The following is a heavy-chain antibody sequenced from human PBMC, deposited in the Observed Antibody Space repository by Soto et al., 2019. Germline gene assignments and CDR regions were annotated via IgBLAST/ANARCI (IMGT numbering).Heavy chain of an antibody. J-gene: IGHJ4*02. CDR1: GFTFSSYS. CDR3: ARDRGFGEPSFDY. D-gene: IGHD3-10*01. Sequence: GGSLRLSCAASGFTFSSYSMNWVRQAPGKGLEWVSPISSSSSYIYYADSVKGRFTISRDNAKNSLYLQMNSLRAEDTAVYYCARDRGFGEPSFDYRGQGTLVTVSS. CDR2: ISSSSSYI. V-gene: IGHV3-21*01.